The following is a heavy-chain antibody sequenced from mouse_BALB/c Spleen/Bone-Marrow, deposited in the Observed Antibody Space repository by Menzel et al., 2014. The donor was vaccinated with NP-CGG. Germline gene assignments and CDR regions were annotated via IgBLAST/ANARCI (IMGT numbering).Heavy chain of an antibody. V-gene: IGHV2-9*02. Sequence: QVQLQQSGPGLVAPSQSLSITCTVSGFSLTSYGVYWVRQPPGKGLEWLGVIWAGGSTNYNPALMSRLSISKDNSKSXVFLKMNSLQTDDTAMYYCARGLLRYFAMDYWGQGTSVTVSS. D-gene: IGHD1-1*01. CDR1: GFSLTSYG. CDR2: IWAGGST. CDR3: ARGLLRYFAMDY. J-gene: IGHJ4*01.